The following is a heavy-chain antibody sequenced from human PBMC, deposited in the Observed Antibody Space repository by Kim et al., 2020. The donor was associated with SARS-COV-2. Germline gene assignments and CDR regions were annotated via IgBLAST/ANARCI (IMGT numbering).Heavy chain of an antibody. D-gene: IGHD2-15*01. Sequence: RVTISVDTSKNQFSLKLSSVTAADTAVYYCARDRQGYCSGGSCSLDGFDPWGQGTLVTVSS. J-gene: IGHJ5*02. CDR3: ARDRQGYCSGGSCSLDGFDP. V-gene: IGHV4-59*01.